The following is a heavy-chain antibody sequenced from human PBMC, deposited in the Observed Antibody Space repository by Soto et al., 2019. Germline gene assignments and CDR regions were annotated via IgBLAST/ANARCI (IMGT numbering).Heavy chain of an antibody. Sequence: SETLSLTCTVSGGSISSSSYYWGWIRQPPGKGLEWIGSIYYSGSTYYNPSLKSRVTISVDTSKNQFSLKLSSVTAADTAVYYCARHTAVAGKNFDYWGQGTLVTVSS. D-gene: IGHD6-19*01. CDR2: IYYSGST. J-gene: IGHJ4*02. V-gene: IGHV4-39*01. CDR1: GGSISSSSYY. CDR3: ARHTAVAGKNFDY.